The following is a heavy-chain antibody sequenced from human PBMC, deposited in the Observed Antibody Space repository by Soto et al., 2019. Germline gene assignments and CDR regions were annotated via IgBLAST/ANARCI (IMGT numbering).Heavy chain of an antibody. J-gene: IGHJ6*03. D-gene: IGHD6-6*01. CDR2: IRSNGVGT. CDR3: ARRARPDFYYMDV. Sequence: EVQLAESGGGLAQPGGSLRLSCAASGFTLRGYAMDWVGQAPGKGLEYVSGIRSNGVGTYYANSVQGRFTISRDNSKNTVYLQMGSLRPEDMAVYYCARRARPDFYYMDVWGKGTTVTVSS. CDR1: GFTLRGYA. V-gene: IGHV3-64*01.